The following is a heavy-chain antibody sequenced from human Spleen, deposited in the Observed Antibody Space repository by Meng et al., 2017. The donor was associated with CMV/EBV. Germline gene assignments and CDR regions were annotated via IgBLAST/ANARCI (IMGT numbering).Heavy chain of an antibody. J-gene: IGHJ6*03. D-gene: IGHD2-21*01. Sequence: SCKTSGYTLSDYYLHWVRQAPGQGLEWLGLINPKIGATRYAQKFQSRVIMTRDTSINTAYMEMNRLTSDDAAVYYCARVVVYHMDVWGQGTKVTVSS. CDR2: INPKIGAT. V-gene: IGHV1-2*02. CDR3: ARVVVYHMDV. CDR1: GYTLSDYY.